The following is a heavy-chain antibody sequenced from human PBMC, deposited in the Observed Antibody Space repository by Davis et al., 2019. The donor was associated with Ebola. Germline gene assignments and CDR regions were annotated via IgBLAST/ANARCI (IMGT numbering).Heavy chain of an antibody. J-gene: IGHJ6*02. V-gene: IGHV1-8*01. Sequence: AASVKVSCKASEYSFTSYDINWVRQATGQGLAWMGWMNPNSGNTGYAQKFQGRVTMTRDRSTSTFYMELNSLRSDDTAVYYCARDMDSPSVYRYGMDVWGQGTTVTVSS. D-gene: IGHD3/OR15-3a*01. CDR2: MNPNSGNT. CDR3: ARDMDSPSVYRYGMDV. CDR1: EYSFTSYD.